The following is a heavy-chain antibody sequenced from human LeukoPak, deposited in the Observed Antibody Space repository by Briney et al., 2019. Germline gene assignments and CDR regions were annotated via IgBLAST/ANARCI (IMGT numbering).Heavy chain of an antibody. J-gene: IGHJ4*02. CDR1: GFTFSSYG. CDR3: AKEGYKSSHFDY. D-gene: IGHD5-18*01. V-gene: IGHV3-30*02. Sequence: GGSLRLSCAASGFTFSSYGMHWVRQAPGKGLEWVAVIWYDGSNKYYADSVKGRFTISRDNSKNTLYLQMNSLRAEDTAVYYCAKEGYKSSHFDYWGQGTLVTVSS. CDR2: IWYDGSNK.